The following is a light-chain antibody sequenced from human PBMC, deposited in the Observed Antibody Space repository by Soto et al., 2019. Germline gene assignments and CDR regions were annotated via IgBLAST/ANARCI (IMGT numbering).Light chain of an antibody. CDR3: QQYENYWT. V-gene: IGKV1-33*01. CDR1: QDISNY. J-gene: IGKJ1*01. Sequence: DIQMTQSPSSLSASVGDRVTITCQASQDISNYLNWYQQIPGKAPKLLIYDASNLESGVPSRFSGSGSGTEFTLTISSLQPEDFAVYYCQQYENYWTFGRGTKVDIK. CDR2: DAS.